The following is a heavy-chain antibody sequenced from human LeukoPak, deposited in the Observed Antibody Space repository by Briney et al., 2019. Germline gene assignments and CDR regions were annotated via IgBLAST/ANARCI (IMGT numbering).Heavy chain of an antibody. Sequence: QSGGSLRLSCAASGFTFSSYGMHWVRQAPGKGLEWVAVISSDGGKKSYADSVKGRFTISRDNSKNTLYLQMDSLRVEDTAIYYCARDRAWDYLDSWDQGPLVTVSS. D-gene: IGHD1-26*01. J-gene: IGHJ4*02. CDR1: GFTFSSYG. V-gene: IGHV3-30*03. CDR3: ARDRAWDYLDS. CDR2: ISSDGGKK.